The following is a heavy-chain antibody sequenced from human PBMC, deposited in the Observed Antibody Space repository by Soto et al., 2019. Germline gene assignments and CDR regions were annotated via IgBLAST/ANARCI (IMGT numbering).Heavy chain of an antibody. D-gene: IGHD5-18*01. CDR1: GGTFSNYG. J-gene: IGHJ6*02. V-gene: IGHV1-69*10. CDR2: IIPFLGTA. CDR3: ATYAFGYNYGSYYYYAMDV. Sequence: GASVKVSCKASGGTFSNYGISWVRQAPGQGLEWMGGIIPFLGTAKYAQRFQGRVTITADKSTSTAYMELSSLRSEDTAVYYCATYAFGYNYGSYYYYAMDVWGQGTTVTVSS.